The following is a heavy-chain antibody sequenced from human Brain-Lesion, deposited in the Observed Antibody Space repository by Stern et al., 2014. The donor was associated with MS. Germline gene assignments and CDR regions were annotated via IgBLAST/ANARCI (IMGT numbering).Heavy chain of an antibody. CDR1: GFTFSDYW. D-gene: IGHD3-3*01. V-gene: IGHV3-7*01. J-gene: IGHJ5*02. CDR2: INQDGSDK. CDR3: ARIDRGNYDFWSGYYDYWFDP. Sequence: EVQLEESGGDLVQPGGSLRLSCVASGFTFSDYWLPWVRQAPGKGLQWVANINQDGSDKNYVDSVKGRFTISRDNAKNSLYLQMNSLRVDDTAVYYCARIDRGNYDFWSGYYDYWFDPWGQGTLVTVSS.